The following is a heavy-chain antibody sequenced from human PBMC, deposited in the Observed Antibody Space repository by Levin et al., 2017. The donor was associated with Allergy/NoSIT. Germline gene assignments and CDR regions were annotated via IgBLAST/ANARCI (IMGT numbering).Heavy chain of an antibody. CDR1: GGSFSGYY. Sequence: SETLSLTCAVYGGSFSGYYWSWIRQPPGKGLEWIGEINHSGSTNYNPSLKSRVTISVDTSKNQFSLKLSSVTAADTAVYYCARGEYMGSSWYSGYWGQGTLVTVSS. CDR2: INHSGST. D-gene: IGHD6-13*01. V-gene: IGHV4-34*01. CDR3: ARGEYMGSSWYSGY. J-gene: IGHJ4*02.